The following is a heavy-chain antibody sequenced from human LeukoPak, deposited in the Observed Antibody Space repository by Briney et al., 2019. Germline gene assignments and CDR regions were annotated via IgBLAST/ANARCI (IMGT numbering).Heavy chain of an antibody. CDR1: GGSISSYY. Sequence: SETLSLTCTVSGGSISSYYWSWIRQPPGKGLEWIGCIYYSGSTNYNPSLKSRVTISVDTSKNQFSLKLSSVTAADTAVYYCARGTYYYYGMDVWGQGTTVTVSS. V-gene: IGHV4-59*01. CDR3: ARGTYYYYGMDV. CDR2: IYYSGST. J-gene: IGHJ6*02.